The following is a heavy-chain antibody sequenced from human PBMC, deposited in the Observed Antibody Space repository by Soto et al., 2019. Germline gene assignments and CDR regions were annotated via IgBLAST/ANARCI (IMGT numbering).Heavy chain of an antibody. J-gene: IGHJ4*02. D-gene: IGHD2-15*01. CDR1: GFTFSSYW. Sequence: GGSLRLSCAASGFTFSSYWMSWVRQAPGKGLEWVANIKQDGSEKNYVDSVRGRCTISRDNAKNSLYLQMNSLRVEDTAVYYCAAVYCSGGSCYDYWGQGTLVTVSS. CDR3: AAVYCSGGSCYDY. V-gene: IGHV3-7*01. CDR2: IKQDGSEK.